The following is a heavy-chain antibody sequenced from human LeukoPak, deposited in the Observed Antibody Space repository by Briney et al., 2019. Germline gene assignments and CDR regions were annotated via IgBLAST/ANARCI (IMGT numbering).Heavy chain of an antibody. CDR2: INQDASEI. Sequence: GGSLRLSCAASGFTFSTYWMNWYRQAPGKGLEWVGNINQDASEINYVDSVRGRFTISRDNAKNSLHLQMNSLRAEDTAVYYCATDRDNSDWQKRFDSWGQGTLDTVSS. V-gene: IGHV3-7*01. CDR1: GFTFSTYW. J-gene: IGHJ4*02. D-gene: IGHD2-21*02. CDR3: ATDRDNSDWQKRFDS.